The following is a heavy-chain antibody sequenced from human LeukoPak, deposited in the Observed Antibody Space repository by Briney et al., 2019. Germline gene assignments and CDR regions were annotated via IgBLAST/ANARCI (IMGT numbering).Heavy chain of an antibody. V-gene: IGHV3-21*01. CDR2: ISGDGRDI. J-gene: IGHJ6*03. CDR1: AFTFSSYG. Sequence: GGSLRLSCAASAFTFSSYGMSWVRQAPGKGLEWVSAISGDGRDIFYADAVKGRFTISRDNTKNSLYLQMNSLRAEDTAVYYCARDRGGTLMVYTRRKDYYYMDVWGKGTTVIVSS. D-gene: IGHD2-8*01. CDR3: ARDRGGTLMVYTRRKDYYYMDV.